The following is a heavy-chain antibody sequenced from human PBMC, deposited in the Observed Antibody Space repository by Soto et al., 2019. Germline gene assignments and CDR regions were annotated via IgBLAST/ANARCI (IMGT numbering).Heavy chain of an antibody. J-gene: IGHJ4*02. CDR2: ISGSGGST. CDR1: GFTFSSYA. V-gene: IGHV3-23*01. CDR3: AKDSTNGGSSDY. Sequence: EVQLLESGGGLVQPGGSLRLSCAASGFTFSSYAMSWVRQAPGKGLEWVSVISGSGGSTFYADSVKGRFTISRDNSKNTLYLQMNSLTAEDTAVYYCAKDSTNGGSSDYWGQGTLVTVSS. D-gene: IGHD3-22*01.